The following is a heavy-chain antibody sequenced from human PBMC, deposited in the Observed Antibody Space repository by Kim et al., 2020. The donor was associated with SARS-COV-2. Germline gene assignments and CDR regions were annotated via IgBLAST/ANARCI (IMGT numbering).Heavy chain of an antibody. V-gene: IGHV4-59*01. Sequence: SETLSLTCTVSGGSFSSYYWSWLRQPPGKGLEWIGYIHYTGTTIYNPSLKSRVTISVDTSENQFSLKLNSVTAADTAVYYCARGVVGAPNPFDIWGQGTMVTVSS. CDR1: GGSFSSYY. D-gene: IGHD1-26*01. CDR2: IHYTGTT. CDR3: ARGVVGAPNPFDI. J-gene: IGHJ3*02.